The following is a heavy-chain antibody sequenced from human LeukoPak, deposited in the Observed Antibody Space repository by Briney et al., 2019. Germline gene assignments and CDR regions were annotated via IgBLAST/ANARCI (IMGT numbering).Heavy chain of an antibody. D-gene: IGHD6-13*01. CDR3: ASEGSSSVDYYYGMDV. J-gene: IGHJ6*02. CDR1: GYTFTSYG. Sequence: ASVKVSCKASGYTFTSYGISWVRQAPGQGLEWMGWISAYNGNTNYAQKLQGRVTMTTDTSTSTAYMELRSLRSDDTAVYYCASEGSSSVDYYYGMDVWGQGTTATVSS. CDR2: ISAYNGNT. V-gene: IGHV1-18*01.